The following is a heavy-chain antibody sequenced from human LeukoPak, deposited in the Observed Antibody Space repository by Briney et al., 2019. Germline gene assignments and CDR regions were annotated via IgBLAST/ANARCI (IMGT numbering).Heavy chain of an antibody. D-gene: IGHD2-15*01. CDR3: ARHLLAATSLYYGMGV. CDR2: IYPGDSDT. J-gene: IGHJ6*02. CDR1: GYSFTNYW. V-gene: IGHV5-51*01. Sequence: GESLKISCKGSGYSFTNYWIGWVRQMPGKGLEWMGIIYPGDSDTRYSPSFQGQVTISADKSISTAYLQWSSLEASDTAMYYCARHLLAATSLYYGMGVWGQGTTVTVSS.